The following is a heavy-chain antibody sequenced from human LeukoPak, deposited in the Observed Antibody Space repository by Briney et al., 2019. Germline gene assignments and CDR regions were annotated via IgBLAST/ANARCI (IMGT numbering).Heavy chain of an antibody. J-gene: IGHJ6*03. Sequence: SLRLSCAASGLMFDDYAMHWVRQAPGKGLEWVSGISWNSGFIGYADSVKGRFTISRDNAKNSLYLQMDSPRGGDTALYYCVTAGGTGNSYYFMDVWGKGTTVTVSS. CDR2: ISWNSGFI. V-gene: IGHV3-9*01. CDR1: GLMFDDYA. CDR3: VTAGGTGNSYYFMDV. D-gene: IGHD6-13*01.